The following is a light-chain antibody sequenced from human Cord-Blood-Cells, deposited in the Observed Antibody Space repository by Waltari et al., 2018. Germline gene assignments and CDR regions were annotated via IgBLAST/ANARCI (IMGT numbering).Light chain of an antibody. CDR1: SSDVGSYNL. CDR2: EGS. CDR3: CSYAGSKRV. Sequence: QSALTQPAYVSGSPGQSITISCTGTSSDVGSYNLVSWYQQNPGKAPKLMIYEGSKRPSGVSNRFAGSKSGNTASLTISGLQAEDEADYYCCSYAGSKRVFGRGTKLTVL. J-gene: IGLJ3*02. V-gene: IGLV2-23*01.